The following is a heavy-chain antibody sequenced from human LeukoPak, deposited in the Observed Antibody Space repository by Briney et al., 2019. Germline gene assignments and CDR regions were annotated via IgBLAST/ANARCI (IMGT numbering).Heavy chain of an antibody. J-gene: IGHJ4*02. Sequence: ASVKDSCKASGYSFSSYVINWVPHAPGQGLECMARISPYNGNTNSAQKPQGRVTMTTDTSTSTAYMELRSLRSDDTAVYYCARDLYAGVLTYWGQGTLVTVSS. D-gene: IGHD2-21*02. CDR3: ARDLYAGVLTY. CDR1: GYSFSSYV. CDR2: ISPYNGNT. V-gene: IGHV1-18*01.